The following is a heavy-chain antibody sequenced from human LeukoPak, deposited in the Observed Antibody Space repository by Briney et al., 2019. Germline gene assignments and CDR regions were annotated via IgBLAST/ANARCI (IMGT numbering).Heavy chain of an antibody. Sequence: SETLSLTCTVSGGSISSYYWSWIRQPPGKGLEWIGRIYTSGSTNYNPSLKSRVTMSVDTSKNQFSLKLSSVTAADTAVYYCARDLGTLAGDVGNFDYWGQGTLVTVSS. CDR2: IYTSGST. CDR1: GGSISSYY. J-gene: IGHJ4*02. V-gene: IGHV4-4*07. D-gene: IGHD1-7*01. CDR3: ARDLGTLAGDVGNFDY.